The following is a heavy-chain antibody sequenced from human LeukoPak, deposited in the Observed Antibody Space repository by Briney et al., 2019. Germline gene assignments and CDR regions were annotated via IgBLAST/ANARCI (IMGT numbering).Heavy chain of an antibody. CDR3: ASEDYYYDSSGYYKY. V-gene: IGHV4-39*07. Sequence: SETLSLTCTVSGDSISSRSYYWGWIRQPPGKGLEWIGSIYYSGSTYYNPSLKSRVTISVNTSKNQFSLKLSSVTAADTAVYYCASEDYYYDSSGYYKYWGQGTLVTVSS. J-gene: IGHJ4*02. D-gene: IGHD3-22*01. CDR2: IYYSGST. CDR1: GDSISSRSYY.